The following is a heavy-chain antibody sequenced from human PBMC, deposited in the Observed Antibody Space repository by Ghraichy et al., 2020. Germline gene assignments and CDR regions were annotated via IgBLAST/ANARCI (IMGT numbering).Heavy chain of an antibody. CDR1: GYTFTSYA. CDR2: INAGNGNT. CDR3: ARDGTSYSSSPGDY. D-gene: IGHD6-6*01. V-gene: IGHV1-3*01. J-gene: IGHJ4*02. Sequence: VKVSCKASGYTFTSYAMHWVRQAPGQRLEWMGWINAGNGNTKYSQKLQGRVTITRATTASTAYMELSSLRSEDTAVYYCARDGTSYSSSPGDYWGQGTLVTVAS.